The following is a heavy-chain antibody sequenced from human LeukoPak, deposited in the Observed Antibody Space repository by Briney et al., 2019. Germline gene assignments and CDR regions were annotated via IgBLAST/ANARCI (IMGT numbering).Heavy chain of an antibody. CDR3: ARVQRGYCSSTSCYYFDF. CDR1: GFTFSTYW. V-gene: IGHV3-74*01. Sequence: GGSLRLSCAASGFTFSTYWMHWVRQAPGKGLVWVSRIKSDGSTNYADSVKGRFTISRDNAKNSLYLQMNSLRAEDTAVYYCARVQRGYCSSTSCYYFDFWGQGTLVTVSS. CDR2: IKSDGST. J-gene: IGHJ4*02. D-gene: IGHD2-2*01.